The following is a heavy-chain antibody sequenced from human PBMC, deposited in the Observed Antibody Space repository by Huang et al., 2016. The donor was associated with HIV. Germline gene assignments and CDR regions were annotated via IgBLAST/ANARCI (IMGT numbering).Heavy chain of an antibody. V-gene: IGHV3-21*01. Sequence: EVQLVESGGGLVKPGGSLRLSCEVSGFTFSSYSMNWVRQAPGKGLEWVSSTSSSSSYMYYAGSGKGRFTISRDNAKNSLYLQMNSLRVEDTAMYYCARAETYYYDTSGYLSQGRFDYWGQGTLVTVSS. D-gene: IGHD3-22*01. CDR2: TSSSSSYM. J-gene: IGHJ4*02. CDR3: ARAETYYYDTSGYLSQGRFDY. CDR1: GFTFSSYS.